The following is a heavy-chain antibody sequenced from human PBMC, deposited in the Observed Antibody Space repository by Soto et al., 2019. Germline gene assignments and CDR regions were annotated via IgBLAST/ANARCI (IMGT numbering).Heavy chain of an antibody. CDR3: AKDNGDKLRYFDWLLNYFDY. D-gene: IGHD3-9*01. CDR2: ISGSGGST. CDR1: GFTFSSYA. J-gene: IGHJ4*02. Sequence: ESGGGLVQPGGSLRLSCAASGFTFSSYAMSWVRQAPGKGLEWVSAISGSGGSTYYADSVKGRFTISRDNSKNTLYLQMNSLRAEDTAVYYCAKDNGDKLRYFDWLLNYFDYWGQGTLVTVSS. V-gene: IGHV3-23*01.